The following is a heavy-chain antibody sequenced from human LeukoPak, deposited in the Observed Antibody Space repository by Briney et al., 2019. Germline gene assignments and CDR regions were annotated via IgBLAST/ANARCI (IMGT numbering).Heavy chain of an antibody. Sequence: ASVKVSCKAFGYTFTSYGISWVRQAPGQGLEWMGWISAYNGNTNYAQKFQGRVTMTRDTSISTAYMELSRLRSDDTAVYYCARERPYCSSTSCPTEYFQHWGQGTLVTVSS. D-gene: IGHD2-2*01. CDR2: ISAYNGNT. CDR1: GYTFTSYG. V-gene: IGHV1-18*01. J-gene: IGHJ1*01. CDR3: ARERPYCSSTSCPTEYFQH.